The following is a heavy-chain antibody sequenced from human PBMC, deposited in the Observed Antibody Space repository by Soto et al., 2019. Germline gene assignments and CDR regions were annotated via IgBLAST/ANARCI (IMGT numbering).Heavy chain of an antibody. Sequence: GSGPTLVYPTQTLTLTCTFSGFTLSTSGVGVGWIRQPPGKALEWLALIYWNDDNRYSPSLQSRLTITKDTSKNQVVLTMTNMDPVDTATYYCAHKLHSTSSLDFWGQGTLVTVSS. V-gene: IGHV2-5*01. CDR1: GFTLSTSGVG. CDR3: AHKLHSTSSLDF. D-gene: IGHD6-6*01. CDR2: IYWNDDN. J-gene: IGHJ4*02.